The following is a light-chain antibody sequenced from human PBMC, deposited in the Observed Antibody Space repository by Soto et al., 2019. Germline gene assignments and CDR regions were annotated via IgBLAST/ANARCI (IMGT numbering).Light chain of an antibody. V-gene: IGKV3-11*01. CDR1: QSVSNY. CDR2: DTS. J-gene: IGKJ4*01. CDR3: QQRSNWPPLT. Sequence: DIVLTQSPATLSLSPGEGATLSCRASQSVSNYLAWYQQKPGQAPRLLIYDTSNRAPGIPARFSGSGSGTDFTLTISSLEPEDSAVYYCQQRSNWPPLTFGAGTKVEIK.